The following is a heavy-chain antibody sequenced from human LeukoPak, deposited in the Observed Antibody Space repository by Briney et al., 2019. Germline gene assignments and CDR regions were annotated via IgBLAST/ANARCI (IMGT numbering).Heavy chain of an antibody. D-gene: IGHD2-15*01. CDR3: ARSRLGYCSGGSCYELDY. V-gene: IGHV4-59*01. J-gene: IGHJ4*02. CDR1: GGSISSYY. CDR2: IYYSGST. Sequence: SETLSLTCTVSGGSISSYYWSWIRQPPGKGLEWIGYIYYSGSTNYNPSLKSRVTISVDTSKSQFSLKLSSVTAADTAVYYCARSRLGYCSGGSCYELDYWGQGTLVTVSS.